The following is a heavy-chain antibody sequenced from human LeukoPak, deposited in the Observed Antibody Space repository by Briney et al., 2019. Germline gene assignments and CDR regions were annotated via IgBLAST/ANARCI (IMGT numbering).Heavy chain of an antibody. J-gene: IGHJ4*02. D-gene: IGHD3-10*01. Sequence: QPGGSLRLSCAASGFTFSSYSMNWVRQAPGKGLEWVSYISSRGGPIYYADSVEGRFTISRDNAKNSLYLQMNSLRAEDTAVYYCARSELSKTHYYGSGSHYFDYWGQGILVTVSS. V-gene: IGHV3-48*01. CDR2: ISSRGGPI. CDR1: GFTFSSYS. CDR3: ARSELSKTHYYGSGSHYFDY.